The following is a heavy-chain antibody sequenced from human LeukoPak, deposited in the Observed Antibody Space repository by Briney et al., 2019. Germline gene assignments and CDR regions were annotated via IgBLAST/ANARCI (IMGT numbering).Heavy chain of an antibody. D-gene: IGHD3-3*01. J-gene: IGHJ4*02. CDR2: MNPNSGNT. Sequence: ASVKVSCKASGYTFTSYDINWVRQATGQGLEWMGWMNPNSGNTGYAQKFQGRVTMTRNTSISTAYMELSSLRSEDTAVYYCASNDFWSGYTDYWGQGTLVTVSS. CDR1: GYTFTSYD. V-gene: IGHV1-8*01. CDR3: ASNDFWSGYTDY.